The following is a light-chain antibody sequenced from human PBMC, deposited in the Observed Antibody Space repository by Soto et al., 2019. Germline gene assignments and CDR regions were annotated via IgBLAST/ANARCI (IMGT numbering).Light chain of an antibody. J-gene: IGKJ5*01. V-gene: IGKV2-30*01. CDR1: QSLVYSDGDTY. CDR3: MQGTHWPPIT. CDR2: KVS. Sequence: DFVMTQYTLSLPVTLGQPASISCRSSQSLVYSDGDTYLNWFQQRPGQSPRRLIYKVSNRDSGVPDRFSGSGSGTDFTLKISRVEAEDVGVYYCMQGTHWPPITFGQGTRLEI.